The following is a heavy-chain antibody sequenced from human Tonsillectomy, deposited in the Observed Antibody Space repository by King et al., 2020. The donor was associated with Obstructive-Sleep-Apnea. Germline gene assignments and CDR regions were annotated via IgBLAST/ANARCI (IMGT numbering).Heavy chain of an antibody. CDR3: AKDGANCSGGSCFINWFDP. V-gene: IGHV3-23*04. CDR1: GSTFSSYA. J-gene: IGHJ5*02. Sequence: VQLVESGGGLVQPGGSLRLSCAASGSTFSSYAMSWVRQAPGKGLEWVSAISGSGGSTYYADSVKGRFTISRDNSKNTLYLQMNSLRAEDTAVYYCAKDGANCSGGSCFINWFDPWGQGTLVTVSS. D-gene: IGHD2-15*01. CDR2: ISGSGGST.